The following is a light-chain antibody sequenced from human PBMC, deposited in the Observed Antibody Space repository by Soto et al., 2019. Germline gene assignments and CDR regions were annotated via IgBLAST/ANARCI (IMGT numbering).Light chain of an antibody. CDR1: QSVSSY. V-gene: IGKV3-11*01. J-gene: IGKJ4*01. CDR2: DAA. Sequence: EIVLTQSPATLSLSPGERATLSCRASQSVSSYLAWSQQKPGQAPRLLLYDAANRATGIPARFSGTGSGTDFTRNISSLEPADFAVYYCQQRSDWPSTFCGGTPVQI. CDR3: QQRSDWPST.